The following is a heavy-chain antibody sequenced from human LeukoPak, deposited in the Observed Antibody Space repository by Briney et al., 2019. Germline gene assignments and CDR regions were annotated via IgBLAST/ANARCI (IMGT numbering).Heavy chain of an antibody. D-gene: IGHD3-10*01. CDR3: ARDQAEIEGSGLDY. J-gene: IGHJ4*02. Sequence: GGSLRLSCAASGFTVSSNYMSWVRQAPGKGLEWVSVIYSGGSTYYADSVKGRFTISRDNAKNSLYLQMNSLRAEDTAVYYCARDQAEIEGSGLDYWGQGTLVTVSS. V-gene: IGHV3-66*01. CDR2: IYSGGST. CDR1: GFTVSSNY.